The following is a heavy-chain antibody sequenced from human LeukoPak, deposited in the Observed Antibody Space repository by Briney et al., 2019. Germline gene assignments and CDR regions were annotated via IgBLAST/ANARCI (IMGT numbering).Heavy chain of an antibody. J-gene: IGHJ3*02. V-gene: IGHV3-74*01. CDR2: INTDGSST. CDR1: GFTFSSYW. Sequence: GGSLRLSCAASGFTFSSYWMHWVRQAPGKGLVWVSRINTDGSSTSYADSVKGRFTTSRDNAKNTLYLQMNSLRAEDTAVYYCARVRGSSSSGAFDIWGQGTMVTVSS. CDR3: ARVRGSSSSGAFDI. D-gene: IGHD6-6*01.